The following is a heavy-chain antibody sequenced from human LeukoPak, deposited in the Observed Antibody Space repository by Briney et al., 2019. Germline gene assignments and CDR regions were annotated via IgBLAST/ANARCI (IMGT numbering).Heavy chain of an antibody. CDR3: ARDRGVPAALWDY. J-gene: IGHJ4*02. D-gene: IGHD2-2*01. Sequence: GGSLRLSCAASGFTFSSYSMNWVRQAPGKGLEWVSYISSSSSTIYYADSVKGRFTISRDNAKNSLYLQMNSLRAEDTAVYYCARDRGVPAALWDYWGQGTLVTVSS. CDR2: ISSSSSTI. CDR1: GFTFSSYS. V-gene: IGHV3-48*01.